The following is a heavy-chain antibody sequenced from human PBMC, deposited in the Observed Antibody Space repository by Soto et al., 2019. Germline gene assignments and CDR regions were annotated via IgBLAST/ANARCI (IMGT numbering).Heavy chain of an antibody. D-gene: IGHD3-16*01. CDR3: ARNFGFWASDI. J-gene: IGHJ3*02. CDR2: ISSRATTI. CDR1: GFTFSVYD. V-gene: IGHV3-48*01. Sequence: PGGSLRLSCAASGFTFSVYDMNWVRQAPGKGLEWVSHISSRATTIYYADSVKGRFTISRDSAKNSLFLQMNGLRAEDTAVYFCARNFGFWASDIWGQGTMVTVSS.